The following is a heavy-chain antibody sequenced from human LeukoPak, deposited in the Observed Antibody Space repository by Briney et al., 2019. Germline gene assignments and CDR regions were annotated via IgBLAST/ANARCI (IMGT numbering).Heavy chain of an antibody. D-gene: IGHD3-10*01. V-gene: IGHV1-8*01. J-gene: IGHJ6*03. CDR3: AIRYGSGEKYYYYYMDV. Sequence: ASVKVSCKASGYTFTSYDIDWVRQATGQGLEWMGWMNPNSGNTGYAQKFQGRVTMTRNTSISTAYMELSSLRSEDTAVYYCAIRYGSGEKYYYYYMDVWGKGTTVTVSS. CDR2: MNPNSGNT. CDR1: GYTFTSYD.